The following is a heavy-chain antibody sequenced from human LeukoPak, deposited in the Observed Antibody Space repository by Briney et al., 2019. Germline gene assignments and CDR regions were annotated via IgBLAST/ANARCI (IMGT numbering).Heavy chain of an antibody. CDR1: GGSISSYY. CDR3: ARGGYGGKRYFQH. Sequence: SETLSLTCTLSGGSISSYYWSWIRQPPGKGLEWIGYIYYSGSTNYNPSLRSRVTISVDTSKNQFSLKLSSVTAADTAVYYCARGGYGGKRYFQHWGQGTLVTVSS. CDR2: IYYSGST. V-gene: IGHV4-59*01. D-gene: IGHD4-23*01. J-gene: IGHJ1*01.